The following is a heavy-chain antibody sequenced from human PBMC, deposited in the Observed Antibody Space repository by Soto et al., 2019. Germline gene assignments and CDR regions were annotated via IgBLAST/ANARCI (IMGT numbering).Heavy chain of an antibody. J-gene: IGHJ4*02. V-gene: IGHV1-69*13. CDR3: ARDGNIHDSSAYYHLY. D-gene: IGHD3-22*01. CDR2: ITPMFGTP. CDR1: GGTFSRYT. Sequence: SVKVSCKASGGTFSRYTITWVRQAPGQGLEWMGGITPMFGTPNYAQKFQGRVTITADESTSTAYMELSSLRSEDTAMYYCARDGNIHDSSAYYHLYWGQGTLVTVSS.